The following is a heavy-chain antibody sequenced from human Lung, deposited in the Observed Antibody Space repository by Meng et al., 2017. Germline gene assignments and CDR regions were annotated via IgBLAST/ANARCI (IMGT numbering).Heavy chain of an antibody. Sequence: QGEVVGSGGGVASAGGSLRRSCAASCFTFNTYAMHWVRQAPGKGLEWVSLMSFDGAQIYYSDSVRGRFTISRDNSKNTLYLQMNSLRAEDTAVYYCARDKPPNDVWGRGTLVTVSS. CDR3: ARDKPPNDV. CDR2: MSFDGAQI. V-gene: IGHV3-30*01. CDR1: CFTFNTYA. J-gene: IGHJ2*01.